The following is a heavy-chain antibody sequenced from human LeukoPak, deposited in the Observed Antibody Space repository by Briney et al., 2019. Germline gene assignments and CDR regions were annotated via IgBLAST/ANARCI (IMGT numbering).Heavy chain of an antibody. CDR1: GLTFSSYC. J-gene: IGHJ6*02. V-gene: IGHV3-30*18. CDR3: AKDQGVVVHGKYHYYGMDV. D-gene: IGHD2-2*01. CDR2: ISYDGSSK. Sequence: GGSLRLSCAPSGLTFSSYCIHWVRQAPGKRLEWVAAISYDGSSKYYADSVKGRFTISRDNSKNTLYLQMNSLRAEDTAVYYCAKDQGVVVHGKYHYYGMDVSGQGTTVTVSS.